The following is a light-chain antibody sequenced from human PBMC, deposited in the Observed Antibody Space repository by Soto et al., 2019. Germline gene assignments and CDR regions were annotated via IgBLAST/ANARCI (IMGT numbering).Light chain of an antibody. V-gene: IGLV2-14*01. J-gene: IGLJ2*01. Sequence: QSALTQPASVSGSPGQSITISCTGTSSDVGGYNYVPWYQQHPGKAPKLMIYEVTNRPSGVSNRFSGSKSGNTASLTISGLQAEDEADYYCGSYTSSSTLQLFGGGTKLTVL. CDR2: EVT. CDR3: GSYTSSSTLQL. CDR1: SSDVGGYNY.